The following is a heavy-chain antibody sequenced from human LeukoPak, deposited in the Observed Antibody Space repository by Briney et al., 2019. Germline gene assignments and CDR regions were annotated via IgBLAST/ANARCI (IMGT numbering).Heavy chain of an antibody. CDR3: ATFAERENYHYTANL. V-gene: IGHV3-74*01. Sequence: GGSLRLSCAASGFTFSSYWMHWVRQAPGKGLVWVSRINNGGRSTNYADSVKGPFTISRDNAKNTLYLQKNTLRAEDTAVYYCATFAERENYHYTANLWGQGTLVIVS. CDR2: INNGGRST. CDR1: GFTFSSYW. J-gene: IGHJ4*02. D-gene: IGHD3-16*02.